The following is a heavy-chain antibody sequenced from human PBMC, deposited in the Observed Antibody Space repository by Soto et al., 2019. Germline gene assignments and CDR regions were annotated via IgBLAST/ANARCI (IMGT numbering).Heavy chain of an antibody. CDR2: ISAYNGNP. CDR3: ARDLAATGPFDC. CDR1: GYTFTNYA. D-gene: IGHD6-13*01. J-gene: IGHJ4*02. Sequence: QVQLVQSGAEVKKPGASVKVSCKASGYTFTNYAFSWVRQAPGQGLEWMGWISAYNGNPNYPQKLQGRVTMTTDTSTSTAYLELRSLRSDDTAVYYCARDLAATGPFDCWRQGTLVTVSS. V-gene: IGHV1-18*01.